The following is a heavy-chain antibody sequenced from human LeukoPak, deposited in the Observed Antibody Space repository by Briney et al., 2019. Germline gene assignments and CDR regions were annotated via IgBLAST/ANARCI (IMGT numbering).Heavy chain of an antibody. D-gene: IGHD5-12*01. CDR2: IYYSGST. CDR1: GGSISSYY. Sequence: SETLSLTCTVSGGSISSYYWSWIRQPPGKGLEWIGYIYYSGSTNYNRSLKSRVTISVDTSKNQFSLKLSSVTAADTAVYYCASGEMATRFFDYWGQGTLVTVSS. V-gene: IGHV4-59*08. CDR3: ASGEMATRFFDY. J-gene: IGHJ4*02.